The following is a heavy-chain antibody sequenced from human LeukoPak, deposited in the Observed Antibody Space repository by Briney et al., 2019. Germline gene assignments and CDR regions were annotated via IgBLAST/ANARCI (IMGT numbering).Heavy chain of an antibody. CDR3: TTKYS. D-gene: IGHD2/OR15-2a*01. V-gene: IGHV3-7*01. CDR2: IRQDGNEI. Sequence: SGGSLRLSCAASGFSFRNSWMSWVRQAPGKGLEWVANIRQDGNEIYYMDSVKGRFTISRDNAKNSLYLQMNSLREEDTAVYYCTTKYSWGQGTLVTVSS. CDR1: GFSFRNSW. J-gene: IGHJ5*02.